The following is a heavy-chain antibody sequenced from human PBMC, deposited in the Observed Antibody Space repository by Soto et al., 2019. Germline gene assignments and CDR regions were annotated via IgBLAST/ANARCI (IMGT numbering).Heavy chain of an antibody. J-gene: IGHJ4*02. Sequence: QVQLVESGGGVVQPGRSLRLSCAASGFTFSSYGMHWVRQAPGKGLEWVAVIWYDGSNKYYADSVKGRFTISRDNSKNTXSLQMNSLRAEDTAVYYCAREVGYCSGGSCWHYFDYWGQGTLVTVSS. CDR1: GFTFSSYG. V-gene: IGHV3-33*01. CDR3: AREVGYCSGGSCWHYFDY. D-gene: IGHD2-15*01. CDR2: IWYDGSNK.